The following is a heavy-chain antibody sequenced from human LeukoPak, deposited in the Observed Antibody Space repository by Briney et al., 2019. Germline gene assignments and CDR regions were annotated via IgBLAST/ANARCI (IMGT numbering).Heavy chain of an antibody. CDR3: ARDHDYGPDY. CDR2: IKPDSGAT. D-gene: IGHD4/OR15-4a*01. CDR1: GYTFTVHY. J-gene: IGHJ4*02. V-gene: IGHV1-2*02. Sequence: ASLKVSRKASGYTFTVHYMHWLRQAPGQGLEWMGWIKPDSGATNFAQNFQGRVTMTSDTSINTAYMELSSLTSDDTAMYYCARDHDYGPDYWGQGTLVTVSA.